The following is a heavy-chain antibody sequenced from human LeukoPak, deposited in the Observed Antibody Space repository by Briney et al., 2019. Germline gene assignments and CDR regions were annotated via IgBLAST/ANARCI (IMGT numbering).Heavy chain of an antibody. V-gene: IGHV3-21*01. CDR1: GFTFISYS. D-gene: IGHD2-2*01. CDR3: ARGPRGYCSSTSCYPFFY. J-gene: IGHJ4*02. Sequence: GGSLRLSCAASGFTFISYSMNWVRQAPGKGLEWVSSIISSSGDIYYADSVKSRFTISTDKAKNSLYLQMNSLRAEDTAVYYCARGPRGYCSSTSCYPFFYWGQGPLVTVPS. CDR2: IISSSGDI.